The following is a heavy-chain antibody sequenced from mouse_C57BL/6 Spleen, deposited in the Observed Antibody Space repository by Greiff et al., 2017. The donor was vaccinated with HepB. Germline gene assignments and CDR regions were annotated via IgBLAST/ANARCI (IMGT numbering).Heavy chain of an antibody. CDR2: IYPRSGNT. Sequence: VKLQQSGAELARPGASVKLSCKASGYTFTSYGISWVKQRTGQGLEWIGEIYPRSGNTYYNEKFKGKATLTADKSSSTAYMELRSLTSEDSAVYFCARGALITTVVENYFDCWGQGATLAVAS. CDR3: ARGALITTVVENYFDC. D-gene: IGHD1-1*01. J-gene: IGHJ2*01. CDR1: GYTFTSYG. V-gene: IGHV1-81*01.